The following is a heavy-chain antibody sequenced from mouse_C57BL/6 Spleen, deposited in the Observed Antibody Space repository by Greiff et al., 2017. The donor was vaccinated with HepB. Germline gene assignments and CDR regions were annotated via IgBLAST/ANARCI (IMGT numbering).Heavy chain of an antibody. D-gene: IGHD1-1*01. Sequence: QVQLQQSGAELVRPGASVTLSCKASGYTFTDYEMHWVKQTPVHGLEWIGAIDPETGGTAYNQKFKGKAILTADKSSSTAYMELRSLTSEDSAVYYCTRTLYSGSSSDFDYWGQGTTLTVSS. J-gene: IGHJ2*01. CDR1: GYTFTDYE. CDR3: TRTLYSGSSSDFDY. CDR2: IDPETGGT. V-gene: IGHV1-15*01.